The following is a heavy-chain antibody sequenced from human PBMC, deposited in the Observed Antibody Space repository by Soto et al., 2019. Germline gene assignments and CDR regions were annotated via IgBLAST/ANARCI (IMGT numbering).Heavy chain of an antibody. J-gene: IGHJ4*02. CDR1: GFTFTRYS. CDR3: ARESEDLTSNFDF. CDR2: ISSTTIYI. V-gene: IGHV3-21*06. Sequence: PGGSLRLSCAASGFTFTRYSMNWVRQAPGKGLEWVSSISSTTIYIYYGDSMKGRFTISRDNAKNSLYLEMNSLRAEDTAVYYCARESEDLTSNFDFWGQGTLVTVSS.